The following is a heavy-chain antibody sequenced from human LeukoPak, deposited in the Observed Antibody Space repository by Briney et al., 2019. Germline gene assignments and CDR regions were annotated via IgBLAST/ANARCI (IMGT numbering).Heavy chain of an antibody. D-gene: IGHD6-13*01. CDR3: AKDQRSSSWFGAFDI. J-gene: IGHJ3*02. V-gene: IGHV3-33*06. Sequence: AGGSLRLSCAAAGFTFSSYGMHWVRQAPGKGLEWVAVIWYDGSNKYYADSVKGRFTISRDNSKNTLYLQMNSLRAEDTAVYYCAKDQRSSSWFGAFDIWGQGTMVTVSS. CDR2: IWYDGSNK. CDR1: GFTFSSYG.